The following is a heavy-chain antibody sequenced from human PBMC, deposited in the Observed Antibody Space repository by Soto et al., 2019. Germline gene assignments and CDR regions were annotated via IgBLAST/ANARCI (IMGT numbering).Heavy chain of an antibody. J-gene: IGHJ4*02. Sequence: SETLSLTCTVSGGSISSGAYYWSWVRQPPGKGLEWIGYIYYSGSTYYNPSLKSRVTISVDTSKNQFSLKLSSVTATDTAVYYCARDNYGDTYYFDYWGQGTLVTISS. CDR1: GGSISSGAYY. V-gene: IGHV4-30-4*01. CDR2: IYYSGST. D-gene: IGHD4-17*01. CDR3: ARDNYGDTYYFDY.